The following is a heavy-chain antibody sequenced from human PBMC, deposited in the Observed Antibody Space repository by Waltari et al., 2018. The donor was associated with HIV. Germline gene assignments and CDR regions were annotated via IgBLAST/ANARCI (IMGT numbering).Heavy chain of an antibody. CDR1: GFSFSRFA. V-gene: IGHV3-23*01. CDR2: IVGSGEYT. D-gene: IGHD3-3*01. CDR3: AKGGPYVLDFWSLDV. Sequence: EVKVLESGGGLVQPGRSLRLSCAASGFSFSRFAMTWVRQAPGKGLEWVSAIVGSGEYTYYADSVKGRFTISRDNSRKTVYLQMNNLRAEDTALYYCAKGGPYVLDFWSLDVWGQGTAVTVSS. J-gene: IGHJ6*02.